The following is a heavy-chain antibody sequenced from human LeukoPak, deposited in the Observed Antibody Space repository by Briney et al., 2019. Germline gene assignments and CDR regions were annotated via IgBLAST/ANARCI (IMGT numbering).Heavy chain of an antibody. CDR2: IYTSGST. J-gene: IGHJ4*02. V-gene: IGHV4-61*02. D-gene: IGHD3-10*01. CDR1: GGSISSGSYY. Sequence: SQTLSLTCTVSGGSISSGSYYWSRIRPPAGKGLEWIGRIYTSGSTKYNPSFKSRVTISVDTSKNQFSLKLTSVTAADTAVYSCARAGGFYGSGSYIYWGQGTLVTVSS. CDR3: ARAGGFYGSGSYIY.